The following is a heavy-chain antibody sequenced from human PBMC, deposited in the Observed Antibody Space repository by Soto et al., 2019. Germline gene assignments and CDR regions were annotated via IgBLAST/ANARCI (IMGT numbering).Heavy chain of an antibody. D-gene: IGHD3-22*01. Sequence: PSETLSLTCTVSGGSISSGGYYWSWIRQHPGKGLEWIGYIYYSGSTYYNPSLKSRVTISVDTSKNQFSLKLSSVTAADTAVYYCATEPYYYDSSPIYYFDYWGQGTLVTVSS. J-gene: IGHJ4*02. CDR2: IYYSGST. CDR1: GGSISSGGYY. V-gene: IGHV4-31*02. CDR3: ATEPYYYDSSPIYYFDY.